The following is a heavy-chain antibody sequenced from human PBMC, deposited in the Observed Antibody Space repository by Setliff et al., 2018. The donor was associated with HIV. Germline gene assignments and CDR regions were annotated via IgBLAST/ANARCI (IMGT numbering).Heavy chain of an antibody. CDR1: AFTFSNYW. CDR2: IKQDGSEK. J-gene: IGHJ4*02. Sequence: TGGSLRLSCAASAFTFSNYWMNWVRQAPGKGLEWVANIKQDGSEKYYVDSVRGRFTVSRDNAKKSLYLQMDSLRPEDTAVYYCARDGLLAVAGFDSWGQGTLVTVSS. V-gene: IGHV3-7*01. CDR3: ARDGLLAVAGFDS. D-gene: IGHD6-19*01.